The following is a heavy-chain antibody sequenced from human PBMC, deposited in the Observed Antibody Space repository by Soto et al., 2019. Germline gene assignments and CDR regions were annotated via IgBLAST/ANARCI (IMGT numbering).Heavy chain of an antibody. Sequence: EVQLLESGGGLVQPGGSLRLSCAASGFTFSSYAMSWVRQAPGKGLEWVSAISGSGGITYYADSVKGRFTISRDHSKNTLYLQMNSLRAEDTVVYYCAKDGGYSYGYSPRYYYGMDVWGQGTTVTVSS. CDR1: GFTFSSYA. D-gene: IGHD5-18*01. CDR2: ISGSGGIT. CDR3: AKDGGYSYGYSPRYYYGMDV. J-gene: IGHJ6*02. V-gene: IGHV3-23*01.